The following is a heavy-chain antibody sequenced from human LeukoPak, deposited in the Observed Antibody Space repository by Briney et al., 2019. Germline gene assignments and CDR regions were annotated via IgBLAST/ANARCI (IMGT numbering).Heavy chain of an antibody. CDR2: IKQDGSEK. CDR1: GFTFSSYW. CDR3: AKDRTVPAAIRGAFDI. V-gene: IGHV3-7*01. Sequence: TGGSLRLSCAASGFTFSSYWMSWVRQAPGKGLEWVANIKQDGSEKYYVDSVKGRFTISRDNAKNSLYLQMNSLRAEDTAVYYCAKDRTVPAAIRGAFDIWGQGTMVTVSS. D-gene: IGHD2-2*01. J-gene: IGHJ3*02.